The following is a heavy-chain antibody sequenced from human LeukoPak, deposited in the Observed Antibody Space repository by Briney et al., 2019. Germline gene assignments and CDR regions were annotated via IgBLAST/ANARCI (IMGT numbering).Heavy chain of an antibody. CDR1: GGTFSSYT. CDR3: ARPQRGYYTYDGFDI. Sequence: SVKVSCKASGGTFSSYTISWVRQAPGQGLEWMGRIIPILGIANYAQKFQGRVTITADKSTSTAYMELSSLRSEDTAVYYCARPQRGYYTYDGFDIWGQGTMVTVSS. D-gene: IGHD3-3*01. J-gene: IGHJ3*02. V-gene: IGHV1-69*02. CDR2: IIPILGIA.